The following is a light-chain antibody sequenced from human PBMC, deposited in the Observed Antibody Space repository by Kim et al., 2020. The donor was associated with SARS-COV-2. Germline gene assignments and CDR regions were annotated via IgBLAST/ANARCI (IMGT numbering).Light chain of an antibody. V-gene: IGLV1-44*01. J-gene: IGLJ2*01. Sequence: GQRVTISCSGSSSNIGSNAVNWYQQLPGTAPKLLIYSDRQRPSGVPDRFSGSKSGTSASLAISGLQSEDEADYFCAAWDDSLNGVVFGGGTKVTVL. CDR1: SSNIGSNA. CDR2: SDR. CDR3: AAWDDSLNGVV.